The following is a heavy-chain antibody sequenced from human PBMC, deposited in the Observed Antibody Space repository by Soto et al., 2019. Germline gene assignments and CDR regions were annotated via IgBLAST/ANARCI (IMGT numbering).Heavy chain of an antibody. D-gene: IGHD3-16*01. CDR3: ASLGRHG. J-gene: IGHJ6*02. CDR2: INQYGSEK. Sequence: GGSLRLSCAASGFSFSDSWMDWVRQAPGKGLEWVANINQYGSEKNYVDSVKGRFTISRDNAKNSLYLQMNSLRVEDTAVYYCASLGRHGWGQGTTVTVS. CDR1: GFSFSDSW. V-gene: IGHV3-7*01.